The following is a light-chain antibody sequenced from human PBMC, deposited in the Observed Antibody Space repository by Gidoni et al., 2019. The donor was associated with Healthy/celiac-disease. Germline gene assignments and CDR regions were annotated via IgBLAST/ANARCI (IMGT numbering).Light chain of an antibody. J-gene: IGKJ2*04. CDR2: WAS. V-gene: IGKV4-1*01. CDR3: QQYYSSPCS. CDR1: QSVLYSSNNKIY. Sequence: DIVMTQSPDHLAVSLGERATINCKSSQSVLYSSNNKIYLAWYQQKPGQPPKLLIYWASTRESGVPDRFSGSGSGTDFTLTISSLQAEDVAVYYCQQYYSSPCSFGQGTKLEIK.